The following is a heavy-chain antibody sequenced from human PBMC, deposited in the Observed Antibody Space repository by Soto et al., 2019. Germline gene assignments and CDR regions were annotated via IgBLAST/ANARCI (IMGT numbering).Heavy chain of an antibody. CDR2: IYYIGST. CDR3: ARVDGDYAAHLDY. CDR1: GGSISSGDYY. V-gene: IGHV4-30-4*01. J-gene: IGHJ4*02. D-gene: IGHD4-17*01. Sequence: QVQLQESGPGLVKPSQTLSLTCTVSGGSISSGDYYWSWIRQPPGKGLEWIGYIYYIGSTHYNPSLKSRVTISVDTSKNQFSLKLSSVTAADTAVYYCARVDGDYAAHLDYWGQGTLVTVSS.